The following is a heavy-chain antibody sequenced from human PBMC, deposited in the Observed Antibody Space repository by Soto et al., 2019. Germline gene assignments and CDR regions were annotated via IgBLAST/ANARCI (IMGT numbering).Heavy chain of an antibody. CDR2: IYYSGST. Sequence: PSETLSLTCTVSGGSISSGDYYWSWIRQPPGKGLEWIGYIYYSGSTYYNPSLKSRVTISVDTSKNQFSLKLSSVTAADTAVYYCLTQGFGPLHGLVDVWGQGTTVTVSS. CDR3: LTQGFGPLHGLVDV. V-gene: IGHV4-30-4*01. J-gene: IGHJ6*02. D-gene: IGHD3-10*01. CDR1: GGSISSGDYY.